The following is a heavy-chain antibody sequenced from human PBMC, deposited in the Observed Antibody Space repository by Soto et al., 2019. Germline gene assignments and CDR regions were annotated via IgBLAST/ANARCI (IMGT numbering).Heavy chain of an antibody. CDR3: AREGHCSSTSCLNYYYYMDV. V-gene: IGHV1-69*04. Sequence: ASVKVSCKASGGTFSSYTISWVRQAPGQGLEWMGRIIPILGIANYAQKFQGRVTITADKSTSTAYMELSSLRSEDTAVYYCAREGHCSSTSCLNYYYYMDVWGKGTTVTVSS. J-gene: IGHJ6*03. CDR1: GGTFSSYT. D-gene: IGHD2-2*01. CDR2: IIPILGIA.